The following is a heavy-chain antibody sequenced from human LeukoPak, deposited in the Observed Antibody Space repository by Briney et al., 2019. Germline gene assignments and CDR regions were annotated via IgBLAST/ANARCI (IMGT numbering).Heavy chain of an antibody. CDR3: ARDLWLLRDDAFDI. Sequence: GGSLRLSCAASGFTFSSYAMHWVRQAPGKGLEWVAVISYDGSNKYYADSVKGRFTISRDNSKNTLYLQMNSLRAEDTAVYYCARDLWLLRDDAFDIWGQGTMVTVSS. D-gene: IGHD3-22*01. CDR2: ISYDGSNK. V-gene: IGHV3-30*04. J-gene: IGHJ3*02. CDR1: GFTFSSYA.